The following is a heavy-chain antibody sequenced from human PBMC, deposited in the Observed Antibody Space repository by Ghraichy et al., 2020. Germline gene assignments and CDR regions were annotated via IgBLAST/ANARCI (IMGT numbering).Heavy chain of an antibody. J-gene: IGHJ6*02. CDR2: ISSSGSTI. CDR1: GFTFSDNY. CDR3: ARYIVVVPAAMNDYYYYGMDV. Sequence: GGSLRLSCAASGFTFSDNYMSWIRQAPGKGLEWVSYISSSGSTIYYADSVKGRFTISRDNAKNSLYLQMNSLRAEDTAVYYCARYIVVVPAAMNDYYYYGMDVWGQGTTVTVSS. V-gene: IGHV3-11*01. D-gene: IGHD2-2*01.